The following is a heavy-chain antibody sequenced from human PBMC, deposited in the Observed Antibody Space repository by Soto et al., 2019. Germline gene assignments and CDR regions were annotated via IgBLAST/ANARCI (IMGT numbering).Heavy chain of an antibody. D-gene: IGHD2-15*01. Sequence: GGSLRLSCAASGLTFTYAGMTWVRQTPGKGLEGVGRSGPNTDGGPTDHATVVKGRFTISRDDSRNTLYLQMNTLKTDDTAVYYCTTGLWWPDYWGQGTQVNVS. CDR1: GLTFTYAG. J-gene: IGHJ4*02. CDR2: SGPNTDGGPT. V-gene: IGHV3-15*04. CDR3: TTGLWWPDY.